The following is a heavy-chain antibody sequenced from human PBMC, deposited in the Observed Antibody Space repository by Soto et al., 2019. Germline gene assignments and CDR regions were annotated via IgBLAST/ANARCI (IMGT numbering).Heavy chain of an antibody. CDR2: ISGSGGST. J-gene: IGHJ4*02. CDR3: ASGSATVPRLTY. Sequence: GGSLSLSCAASGFTFSSYAMSWVRQAPGKGLEWVSAISGSGGSTYYAASVKGRFTISRDNSKNTLYLQMNSLRAEDTAVYYCASGSATVPRLTYWGPGTQVTVSS. CDR1: GFTFSSYA. V-gene: IGHV3-23*01. D-gene: IGHD4-17*01.